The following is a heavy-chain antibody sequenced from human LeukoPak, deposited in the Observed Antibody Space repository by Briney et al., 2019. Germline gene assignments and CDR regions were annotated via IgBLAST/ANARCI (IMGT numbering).Heavy chain of an antibody. D-gene: IGHD3-10*01. CDR3: ARDRPTYYYGSGSRTMADY. V-gene: IGHV3-7*01. CDR2: IKQDGSEK. J-gene: IGHJ4*02. CDR1: GFTFSSYW. Sequence: GGSLRLSCAASGFTFSSYWMSWVRQAPGKGLEWVANIKQDGSEKYYVDSVKGRFTISRDNAKNSLYLQMNSLRAEDTAVYYCARDRPTYYYGSGSRTMADYWGQGTLVTVSS.